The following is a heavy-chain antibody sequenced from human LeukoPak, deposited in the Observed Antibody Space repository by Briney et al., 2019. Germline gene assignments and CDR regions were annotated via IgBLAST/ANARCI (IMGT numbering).Heavy chain of an antibody. V-gene: IGHV1-2*02. D-gene: IGHD6-13*01. J-gene: IGHJ3*02. CDR2: LNPNSGGT. Sequence: ASVKVSCKASGYTFTAYYTHWVRQAPGQGLEWMGWLNPNSGGTNSAQKFQGRVTLTRDTSISTAYMELSRLTSDDTAVYYCTRAAGSNDAFDIWGQGTMVTVSS. CDR3: TRAAGSNDAFDI. CDR1: GYTFTAYY.